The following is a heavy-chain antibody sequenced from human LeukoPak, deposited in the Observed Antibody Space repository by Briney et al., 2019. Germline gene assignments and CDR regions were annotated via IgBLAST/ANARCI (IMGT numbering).Heavy chain of an antibody. CDR1: EFTFSHSA. Sequence: QPGRSLRLSCAVSEFTFSHSAMHWVRQAPGKGLEWVTVVSSHGNDGYYADSVKGRFTISRDNSKNTLYLQIDSLRAEDTAIYYCTRDAYNFNDFDYWGQGTLVTVSS. D-gene: IGHD5-24*01. CDR2: VSSHGNDG. J-gene: IGHJ4*02. CDR3: TRDAYNFNDFDY. V-gene: IGHV3-30*01.